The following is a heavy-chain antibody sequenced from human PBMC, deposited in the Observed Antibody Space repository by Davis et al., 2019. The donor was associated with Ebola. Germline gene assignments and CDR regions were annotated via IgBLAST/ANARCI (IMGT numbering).Heavy chain of an antibody. Sequence: PSETLSLTCTVSGGSISSYYWSWIRQPPGKGLEWIGYIYYSGSTNYNPSLKSRVTISVDTSKNQSSLKLSSVTAADTAVYYCARASSSWYPPEVDYWGQGTLVTVSS. CDR3: ARASSSWYPPEVDY. V-gene: IGHV4-59*01. J-gene: IGHJ4*02. D-gene: IGHD6-13*01. CDR1: GGSISSYY. CDR2: IYYSGST.